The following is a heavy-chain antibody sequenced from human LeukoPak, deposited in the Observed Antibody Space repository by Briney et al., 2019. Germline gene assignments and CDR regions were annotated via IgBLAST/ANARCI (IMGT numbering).Heavy chain of an antibody. D-gene: IGHD1-26*01. J-gene: IGHJ4*02. CDR1: GNSISNTYY. V-gene: IGHV4-38-2*01. Sequence: SETLSLTCAVSGNSISNTYYWGWIREPPGKELEWIGSIYNSGSTHYNPSLKSRVTISVDTSKNQFSLKLSSVTAADTAVYYCARNSSGNYFDYWGQGTLVTVSS. CDR2: IYNSGST. CDR3: ARNSSGNYFDY.